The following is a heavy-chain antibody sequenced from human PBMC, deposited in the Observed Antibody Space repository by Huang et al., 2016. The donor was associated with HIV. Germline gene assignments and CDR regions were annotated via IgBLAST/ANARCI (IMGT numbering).Heavy chain of an antibody. D-gene: IGHD2-15*01. J-gene: IGHJ6*02. Sequence: QGRLQQWGAGLLKPSETLSLTCAVYGGSFSRDYLTWVRQPPGQGLEWIAKISQSGRTNNNASLESRVTIAGDTSKNQFSLRLTSVTAADTATYFCARATAGNDYSLYNYYGLDIWGQGTTVTVSS. CDR1: GGSFSRDY. CDR3: ARATAGNDYSLYNYYGLDI. V-gene: IGHV4-34*01. CDR2: ISQSGRT.